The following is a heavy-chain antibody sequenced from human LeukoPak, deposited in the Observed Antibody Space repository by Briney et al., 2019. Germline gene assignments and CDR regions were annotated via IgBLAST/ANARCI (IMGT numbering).Heavy chain of an antibody. CDR1: GFTFSSYW. V-gene: IGHV3-7*01. CDR3: ARRNHQLRYFDCPHAFDI. J-gene: IGHJ3*02. D-gene: IGHD3-9*01. CDR2: IKQDGSEK. Sequence: PGGSLRLSCAASGFTFSSYWMSWVRQAPGKGLEWVANIKQDGSEKYYVDSVKGRFTISRDNAKNSLYLQMNSLRAEDTAVYYCARRNHQLRYFDCPHAFDIWGQGTMVTVSS.